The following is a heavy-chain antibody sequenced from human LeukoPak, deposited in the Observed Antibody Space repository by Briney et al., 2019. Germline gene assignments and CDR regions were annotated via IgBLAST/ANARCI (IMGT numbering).Heavy chain of an antibody. CDR1: GGSFSGYY. V-gene: IGHV4-34*01. CDR3: ARSYSGSFLY. D-gene: IGHD1-26*01. CDR2: INHSGST. Sequence: SETLSLTCAVYGGSFSGYYWSWIRQPPGKGLEWIGEINHSGSTNYNPSLKSRVTISVDTSKNQFSLRLSSVTAADTAVYYCARSYSGSFLYWGQGSLVTVSS. J-gene: IGHJ1*01.